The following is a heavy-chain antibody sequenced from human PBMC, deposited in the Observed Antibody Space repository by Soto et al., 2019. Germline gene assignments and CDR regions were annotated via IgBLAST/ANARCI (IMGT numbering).Heavy chain of an antibody. CDR2: ISGSGGST. D-gene: IGHD5-18*01. CDR3: AKGVSGYSYGFDY. V-gene: IGHV3-23*01. J-gene: IGHJ4*02. CDR1: GFTFSSYA. Sequence: GGSLRLSCAASGFTFSSYAMSWVRQAPGKGLEWVSAISGSGGSTYYADSVKGRFTISRDNSKNTLYPQMNSLRAEDTAVYYCAKGVSGYSYGFDYWGQGTLVTVSS.